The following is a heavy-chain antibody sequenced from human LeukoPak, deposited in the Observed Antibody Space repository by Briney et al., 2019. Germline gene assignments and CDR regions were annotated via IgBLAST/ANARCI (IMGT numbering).Heavy chain of an antibody. CDR2: INAGNGNT. CDR3: ARNTETAIPLPYYFDY. V-gene: IGHV1-3*01. D-gene: IGHD2-21*02. Sequence: EASVKVSCKASGYTFTSYAMHWVRQAPGQRLEWMGWINAGNGNTKYSQKFQGRVTITRDTSASTAYMELSSLRSEDTAVYYCARNTETAIPLPYYFDYWGQGTLVTVSS. J-gene: IGHJ4*02. CDR1: GYTFTSYA.